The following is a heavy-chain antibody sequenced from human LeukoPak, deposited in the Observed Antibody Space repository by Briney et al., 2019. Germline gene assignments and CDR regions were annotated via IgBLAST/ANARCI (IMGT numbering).Heavy chain of an antibody. CDR1: GFTFSGSA. J-gene: IGHJ6*03. CDR2: IRSKANSYAT. Sequence: GGSLRLSCAASGFTFSGSAMHWVRQASGKGLEWVGRIRSKANSYATAYAASVKGRFTISRDDSKNTAYLQMNSLKTEDTAVYYCTRSRHNSSWYSYYYYMDVWGKGTTVTVSS. CDR3: TRSRHNSSWYSYYYYMDV. D-gene: IGHD6-13*01. V-gene: IGHV3-73*01.